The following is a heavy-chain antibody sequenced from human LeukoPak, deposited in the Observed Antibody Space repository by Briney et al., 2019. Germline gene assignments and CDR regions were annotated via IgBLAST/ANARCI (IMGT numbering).Heavy chain of an antibody. Sequence: PSETLSLTCAVYGGSFSSYYWSWIRQPPGKGLEWIGYIYYSGSTNYNPSLKSRVTISVDTSKNQFSLKLSSVTAADTAVYYCARDGAAAEFDYYYYYMDVWGQGTMVTVSS. J-gene: IGHJ6*03. CDR1: GGSFSSYY. CDR3: ARDGAAAEFDYYYYYMDV. CDR2: IYYSGST. V-gene: IGHV4-59*12. D-gene: IGHD6-13*01.